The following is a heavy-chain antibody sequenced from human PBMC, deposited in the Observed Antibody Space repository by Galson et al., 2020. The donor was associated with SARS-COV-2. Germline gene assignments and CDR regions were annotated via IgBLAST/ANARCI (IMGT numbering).Heavy chain of an antibody. CDR3: ARLAWDTSGFYPNRYCDY. V-gene: IGHV1-18*04. D-gene: IGHD3-22*01. J-gene: IGHJ4*02. CDR1: GYTFTNYG. Sequence: ASVKVSCEASGYTFTNYGITWVRQAPGQGLEWLGWISAYNGNTDYAQRLQGRVTMTTDTSTSTAYMELRSLRSDDTALYYCARLAWDTSGFYPNRYCDYWGQGTLVTVSS. CDR2: ISAYNGNT.